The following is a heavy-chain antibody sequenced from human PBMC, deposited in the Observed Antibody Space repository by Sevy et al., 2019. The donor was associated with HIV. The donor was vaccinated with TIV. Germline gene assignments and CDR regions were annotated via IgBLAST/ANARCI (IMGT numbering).Heavy chain of an antibody. J-gene: IGHJ4*02. V-gene: IGHV3-13*01. CDR1: GFTFSYYD. Sequence: GGSLRLSCAASGFTFSYYDMHWVRQPTGKGLEWVSGFGIAGDTYYSDSVKGRFTISRETVKNSLYLQMNSLRAGDTAMYYCARKSVSYSHFDYWGQGTLVTVSS. D-gene: IGHD1-26*01. CDR3: ARKSVSYSHFDY. CDR2: FGIAGDT.